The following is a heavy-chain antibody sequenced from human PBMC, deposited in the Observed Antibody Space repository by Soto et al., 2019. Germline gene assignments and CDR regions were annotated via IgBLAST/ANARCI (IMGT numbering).Heavy chain of an antibody. CDR2: IYHSGST. Sequence: SETLSLTCAVSSGSISSSNWWSWVRQPPGKGLEWIGEIYHSGSTNYNPSLKSRVTISVDKSKNQFSLKLSSVTAADTAVYYCARGTNRPIVRWFDPWGQGTLVTVSS. CDR3: ARGTNRPIVRWFDP. CDR1: SGSISSSNW. D-gene: IGHD3-10*01. V-gene: IGHV4-4*02. J-gene: IGHJ5*02.